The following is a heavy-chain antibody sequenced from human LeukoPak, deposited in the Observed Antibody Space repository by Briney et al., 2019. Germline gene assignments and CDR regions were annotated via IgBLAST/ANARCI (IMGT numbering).Heavy chain of an antibody. CDR2: ISASGCT. CDR1: GVSLSSDSIY. J-gene: IGHJ4*02. CDR3: ARSRSNDDFWSGYYTGGGHFDC. D-gene: IGHD3-3*01. Sequence: PSETLTLTCTASGVSLSSDSIYWSWMGQRAGMGLDSIVRISASGCTNYNASLRSRVTISIDTSKNLLSMKLLSVTAADAAYYYCARSRSNDDFWSGYYTGGGHFDCWGQGTLVTVSS. V-gene: IGHV4-61*02.